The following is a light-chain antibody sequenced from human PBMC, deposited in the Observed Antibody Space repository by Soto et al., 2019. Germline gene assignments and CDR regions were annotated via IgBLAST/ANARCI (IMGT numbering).Light chain of an antibody. Sequence: DIVMTQSPDSLAVSLGERATINCKSSQSVLYSSNNKNYLAWYQQKQGQPPKLLIYWASTRESGVPDRFSGSGSGTDFTLTISSLQAEDVAFYYCQQYYSTPPFGPGTKVDIK. CDR3: QQYYSTPP. V-gene: IGKV4-1*01. J-gene: IGKJ3*01. CDR2: WAS. CDR1: QSVLYSSNNKNY.